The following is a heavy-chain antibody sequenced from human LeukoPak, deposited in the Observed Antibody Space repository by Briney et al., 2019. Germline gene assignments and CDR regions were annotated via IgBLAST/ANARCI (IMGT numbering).Heavy chain of an antibody. CDR3: ARDSGTMVRGYYYYMDV. CDR2: INPSGGST. Sequence: GASVKVSCKASGYTFTSYYMHWVRQAPGQGLEWMGIINPSGGSTSYAQKFQGRVTMTRDTSTSTVYMELSSLRSEDTAVYYCARDSGTMVRGYYYYMDVWGKGTTVTVSS. V-gene: IGHV1-46*01. D-gene: IGHD3-10*01. CDR1: GYTFTSYY. J-gene: IGHJ6*03.